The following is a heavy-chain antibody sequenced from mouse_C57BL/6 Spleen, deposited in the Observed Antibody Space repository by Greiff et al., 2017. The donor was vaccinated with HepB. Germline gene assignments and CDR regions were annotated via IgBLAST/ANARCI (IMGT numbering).Heavy chain of an antibody. Sequence: VQLQQSGAELVRPGTSVKMSCKASGYTFTNYWIGWAKQRPGHGLEWIGDIYPGGGYTNYNEKFKGKATLTADKSSSTAYMQFSSLTSEDSAIYYCARLGSVSRRAMDYWGQGTSVTVSS. CDR3: ARLGSVSRRAMDY. CDR1: GYTFTNYW. V-gene: IGHV1-63*01. CDR2: IYPGGGYT. J-gene: IGHJ4*01. D-gene: IGHD1-1*01.